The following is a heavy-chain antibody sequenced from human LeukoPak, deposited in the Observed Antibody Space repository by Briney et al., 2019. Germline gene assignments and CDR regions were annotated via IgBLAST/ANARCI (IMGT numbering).Heavy chain of an antibody. D-gene: IGHD3-3*01. CDR2: ISGDGGVT. CDR1: GFSFSTYA. CDR3: ASSTYYDFWSGYYIDY. V-gene: IGHV3-23*01. Sequence: GGSLRLSCAVSGFSFSTYAVSWVRQAPGKGLEWVSAISGDGGVTSYTDSVKGRFTISRDNSKNTLYLQMNSLRAEDTAVYYCASSTYYDFWSGYYIDYWGQGTLVTVSS. J-gene: IGHJ4*02.